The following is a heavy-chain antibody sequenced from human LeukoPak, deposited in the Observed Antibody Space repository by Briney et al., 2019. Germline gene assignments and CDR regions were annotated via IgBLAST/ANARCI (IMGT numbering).Heavy chain of an antibody. D-gene: IGHD2-21*02. CDR2: ISSSSSYI. CDR3: ARDLYCGGDCSLGYFDL. CDR1: GFSFSTYS. J-gene: IGHJ2*01. Sequence: GGSLRLSCAASGFSFSTYSMNWVRQALGKGLEWVSSISSSSSYIYYADSVKGRFTISRDNAKNSLYLQMNSLRAEDTAVYYCARDLYCGGDCSLGYFDLWGRGSLVTVSS. V-gene: IGHV3-21*06.